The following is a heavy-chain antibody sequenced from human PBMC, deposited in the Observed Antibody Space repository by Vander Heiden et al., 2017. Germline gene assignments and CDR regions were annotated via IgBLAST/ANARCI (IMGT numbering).Heavy chain of an antibody. CDR2: INQDGGEK. CDR3: ARDFSPFDY. CDR1: GFTVSSYW. Sequence: EVQLVESGGGLVQPGGSLRLSCAASGFTVSSYWMGWVRQAPGKGLEWVANINQDGGEKYYVDSVEGRFTISRDNAKNSLHLQMNSLRAEDTAVYYCARDFSPFDYWGQGTLVTVSS. J-gene: IGHJ4*02. V-gene: IGHV3-7*01.